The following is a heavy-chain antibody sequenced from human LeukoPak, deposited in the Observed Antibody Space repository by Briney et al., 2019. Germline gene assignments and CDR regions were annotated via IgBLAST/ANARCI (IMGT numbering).Heavy chain of an antibody. V-gene: IGHV3-30-3*01. D-gene: IGHD3-22*01. Sequence: GGSLRLSCAASGFTFSSYAMHWVRQAPGKGLEWVAVISYDGSNKYYAGSVKGRFTISRDNSKNTLYLQMNSLRAEDTAVYYCARDPPYYYDSSGDFDYWGQGNLVTVSS. J-gene: IGHJ4*02. CDR3: ARDPPYYYDSSGDFDY. CDR2: ISYDGSNK. CDR1: GFTFSSYA.